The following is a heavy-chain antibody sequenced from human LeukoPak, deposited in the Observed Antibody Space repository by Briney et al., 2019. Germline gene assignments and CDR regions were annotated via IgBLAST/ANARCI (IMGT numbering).Heavy chain of an antibody. J-gene: IGHJ3*02. D-gene: IGHD3-22*01. CDR1: GGSLSSSSYY. CDR2: IYYSGST. V-gene: IGHV4-39*07. Sequence: SETLSLTCTVSGGSLSSSSYYWGWIRQPPGTGLEWIGSIYYSGSTYYNPSLKSRVTISVDTSKNQFSLKLSSVTAADTAVYYCARDPRRAYYYDSSGYWGAFDIWGQGTMVTVSS. CDR3: ARDPRRAYYYDSSGYWGAFDI.